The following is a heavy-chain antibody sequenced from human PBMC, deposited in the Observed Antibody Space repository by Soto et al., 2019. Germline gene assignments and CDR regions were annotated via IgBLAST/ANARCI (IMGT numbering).Heavy chain of an antibody. V-gene: IGHV4-59*01. Sequence: SSETLSLTCTVSGGSISSYYWSWIRQPPGKGLEWIGYIYYIGSTNYNPSIKSRVTMSLDTSKNQFSLTLRSVTAADTAVYYCARDVPGSSYFDYWGQGNLVTVSS. CDR1: GGSISSYY. D-gene: IGHD3-10*02. CDR3: ARDVPGSSYFDY. J-gene: IGHJ4*02. CDR2: IYYIGST.